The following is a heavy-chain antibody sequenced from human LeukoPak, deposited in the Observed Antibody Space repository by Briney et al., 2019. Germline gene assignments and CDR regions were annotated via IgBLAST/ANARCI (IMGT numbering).Heavy chain of an antibody. J-gene: IGHJ4*02. CDR2: ISSNGGST. CDR1: GFTFSSYA. D-gene: IGHD2-15*01. V-gene: IGHV3-64*01. Sequence: GGSLRLSCAASGFTFSSYAMHWVRQAPGKGLEYVSAISSNGGSTYYANSVKGRFTISRDNSKNTLYLQMGGLRAEDMAVYYCARDGGYCSGGSCPAYYFDYWGQGTLVTVSS. CDR3: ARDGGYCSGGSCPAYYFDY.